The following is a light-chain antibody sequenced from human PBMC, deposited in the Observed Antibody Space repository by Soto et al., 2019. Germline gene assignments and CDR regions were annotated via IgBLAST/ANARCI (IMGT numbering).Light chain of an antibody. J-gene: IGKJ5*01. Sequence: EIVLTQSPATLSLSPGERATLSCRASQSVSSDLAWYQQKAGQAPRLLIYDASYRATGIPARFSGGGSGTDFPPTITTLGPEVLAFYSGQQRSNGPPPTFGQGKRWEIK. CDR3: QQRSNGPPPT. CDR2: DAS. CDR1: QSVSSD. V-gene: IGKV3-11*01.